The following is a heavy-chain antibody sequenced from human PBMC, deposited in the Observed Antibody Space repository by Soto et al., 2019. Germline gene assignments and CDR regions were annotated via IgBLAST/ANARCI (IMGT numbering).Heavy chain of an antibody. J-gene: IGHJ3*02. Sequence: EVQLVESGGGLVQPGGSLRLSCSASGFTFSSYWMSWVRKAPGKGLEWVANIKQEGSEKYYLDSVKGRFTISRDTAKNTLYLQMNSRRAADTAVYYCARDSGYSNDAFDIWGQGTMVTVSS. D-gene: IGHD3-22*01. CDR2: IKQEGSEK. CDR3: ARDSGYSNDAFDI. CDR1: GFTFSSYW. V-gene: IGHV3-7*03.